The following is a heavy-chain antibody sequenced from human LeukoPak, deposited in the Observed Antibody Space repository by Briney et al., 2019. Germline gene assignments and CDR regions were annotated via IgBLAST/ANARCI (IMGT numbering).Heavy chain of an antibody. CDR1: GDTFPSYG. J-gene: IGHJ4*02. Sequence: ASVRVSCKASGDTFPSYGFSWVRKAPGQGLDWMDGTGGNNGNTKYAQRLQDRVTMTTDTSTSTAYMELRGLRSDDTAVYYCARDYCSGGTCYSLSFHYFDSWGQGTLVTVSS. D-gene: IGHD2-15*01. CDR2: TGGNNGNT. CDR3: ARDYCSGGTCYSLSFHYFDS. V-gene: IGHV1-18*04.